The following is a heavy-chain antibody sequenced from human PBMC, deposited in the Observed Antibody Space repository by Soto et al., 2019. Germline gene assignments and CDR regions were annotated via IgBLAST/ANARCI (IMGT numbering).Heavy chain of an antibody. V-gene: IGHV3-11*01. Sequence: GGSLRLSCAASGFTFSDYYMTWIRQAPGKGLEWVSYISNTGSFRHYADSVKGRFTISRDSAKNSLYLQMNNLRAEDTAVYYCARNTYYDFWTGYPNWFDPWGQGTLVTVYS. D-gene: IGHD3-3*01. CDR1: GFTFSDYY. CDR2: ISNTGSFR. CDR3: ARNTYYDFWTGYPNWFDP. J-gene: IGHJ5*02.